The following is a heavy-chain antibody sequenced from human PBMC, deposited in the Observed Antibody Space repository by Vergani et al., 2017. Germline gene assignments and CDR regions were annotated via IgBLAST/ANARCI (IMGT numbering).Heavy chain of an antibody. Sequence: QVQLQESGPGLVKPSQTLSPTCNVPGGSISSGDSYWSWIRQTPGKGLEWIGYIYHSGYTHYNPSLRSRVTLAVYTSKNQFSLKGTTVTAADTAVYFCARSRSDFVVGEFDYWGQGTLVTVSS. J-gene: IGHJ4*02. CDR1: GGSISSGDSY. CDR2: IYHSGYT. CDR3: ARSRSDFVVGEFDY. V-gene: IGHV4-30-4*08. D-gene: IGHD2-21*01.